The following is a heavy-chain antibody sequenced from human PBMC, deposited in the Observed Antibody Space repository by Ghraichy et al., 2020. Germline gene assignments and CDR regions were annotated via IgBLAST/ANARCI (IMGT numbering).Heavy chain of an antibody. J-gene: IGHJ4*02. CDR3: ARRGWYCSGDSCYREFDS. CDR2: INSDGSDT. V-gene: IGHV3-74*01. Sequence: GGSLRLSCAASGFSFSSYWMHWVRQAPGKGLVWVSRINSDGSDTNYADSVKGRFTISRDNAKNTLYLQMNSLKVEDTAVYYCARRGWYCSGDSCYREFDSWGQGTLVTVSS. CDR1: GFSFSSYW. D-gene: IGHD2-15*01.